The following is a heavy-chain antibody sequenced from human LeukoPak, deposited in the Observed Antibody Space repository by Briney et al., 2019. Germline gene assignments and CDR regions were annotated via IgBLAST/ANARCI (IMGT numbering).Heavy chain of an antibody. CDR3: AATLTVTTGSTYYGMDI. CDR1: GFTFATSI. CDR2: IVVGSGHT. Sequence: ASVKVSCKASGFTFATSIMQWVRQARGQRLEWMGWIVVGSGHTNYAQKFQQRVTITRDMSTSTAYIYLSSLTSEDTALYYCAATLTVTTGSTYYGMDIWGQGTTVTVSS. V-gene: IGHV1-58*02. D-gene: IGHD4-17*01. J-gene: IGHJ6*02.